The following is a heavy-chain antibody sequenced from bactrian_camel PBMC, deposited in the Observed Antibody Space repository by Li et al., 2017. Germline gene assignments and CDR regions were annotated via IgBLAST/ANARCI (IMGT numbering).Heavy chain of an antibody. V-gene: IGHV3S1*01. CDR1: GLATSDSC. CDR2: IRSGGGTT. Sequence: QVQLVESGGGLVQPGGSLRLSCATSGLATSDSCMGWFRQAPGKGFEWVSSIRSGGGTTYYADSVKGRFTISRDNAKNTLYLQLNSLKTEDTAMYYCAKLVNNYWGQGTQVTVS. D-gene: IGHD5*01. CDR3: AKLVNNY. J-gene: IGHJ4*01.